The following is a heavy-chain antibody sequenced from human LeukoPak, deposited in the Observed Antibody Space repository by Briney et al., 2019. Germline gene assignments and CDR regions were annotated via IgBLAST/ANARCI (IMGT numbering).Heavy chain of an antibody. CDR1: GSTFSNAW. CDR2: IKSNTDGGTT. CDR3: TTAPYSYALIDY. J-gene: IGHJ4*02. V-gene: IGHV3-15*01. D-gene: IGHD5-18*01. Sequence: PGGSLRLSCAASGSTFSNAWMSWVRQAPGKGLEWVGRIKSNTDGGTTDYAAPVKGRFTISRDDSKNTLYLQMNSPKTEDTAVYYCTTAPYSYALIDYWGQGTLVTVSS.